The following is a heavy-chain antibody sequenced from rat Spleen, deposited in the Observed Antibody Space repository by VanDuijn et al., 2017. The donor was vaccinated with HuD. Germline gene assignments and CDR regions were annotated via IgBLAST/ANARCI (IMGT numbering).Heavy chain of an antibody. V-gene: IGHV5-7*01. D-gene: IGHD1-2*01. J-gene: IGHJ3*01. CDR3: ARLGIASIGNWFGY. Sequence: EVQLVESGGDLVQPGRSLKLSCVASGFTFSDYNMAWVRQAPKKGLEWVATIRFDGSSTFYRDSVKGRFTISRDNAKNILFLQMDSLRSEDTATYYCARLGIASIGNWFGYWGQGTLVTVSS. CDR2: IRFDGSST. CDR1: GFTFSDYN.